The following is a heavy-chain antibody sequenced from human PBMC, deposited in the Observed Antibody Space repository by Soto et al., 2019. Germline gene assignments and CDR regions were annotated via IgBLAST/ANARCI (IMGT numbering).Heavy chain of an antibody. CDR2: IYYSGSS. Sequence: TLSLTCTVSGGSISSGGYYWSWIRQHPGKGLEWIGYIYYSGSSYYNPSLKSRVTISVDTSKNQFSLKLSSVTAADTAVYYCATLRTQLRGYGMDVWGQGTTVTVSS. CDR3: ATLRTQLRGYGMDV. CDR1: GGSISSGGYY. D-gene: IGHD2-2*01. V-gene: IGHV4-31*03. J-gene: IGHJ6*02.